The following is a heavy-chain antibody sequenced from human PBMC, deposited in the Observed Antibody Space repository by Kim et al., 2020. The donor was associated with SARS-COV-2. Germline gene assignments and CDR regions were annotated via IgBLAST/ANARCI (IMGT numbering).Heavy chain of an antibody. CDR3: ARLHPLDVLRYFDWLLRGGYFDY. D-gene: IGHD3-9*01. CDR1: GYTFTSYY. J-gene: IGHJ4*02. CDR2: INPSGGST. Sequence: ASVKVSCKASGYTFTSYYMHWVRQAPGQGLEWMGIINPSGGSTSYAQKFQGRVTMTRDTSTSTVYMELSSLRSEDTAVYYCARLHPLDVLRYFDWLLRGGYFDYWGQGTLVTVSS. V-gene: IGHV1-46*01.